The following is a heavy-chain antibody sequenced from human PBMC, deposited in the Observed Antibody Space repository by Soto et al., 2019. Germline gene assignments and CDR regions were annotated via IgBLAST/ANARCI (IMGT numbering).Heavy chain of an antibody. V-gene: IGHV1-69*13. CDR2: IIPIFGTA. J-gene: IGHJ5*02. CDR1: GGTFSSYA. D-gene: IGHD3-3*01. Sequence: SLQVSCKASGGTFSSYAISWVRQAPGQGLEWMGGIIPIFGTANYAQKFQGRVTITADESTSTAYMELSSLRSEDTAVYYCARDKDPYTIFGVVITSNWFDPWGQGTLVTVSS. CDR3: ARDKDPYTIFGVVITSNWFDP.